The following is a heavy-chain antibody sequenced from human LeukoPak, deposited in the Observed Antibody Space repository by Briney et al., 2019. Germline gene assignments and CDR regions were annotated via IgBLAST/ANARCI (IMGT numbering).Heavy chain of an antibody. V-gene: IGHV4-59*01. J-gene: IGHJ3*02. CDR1: GGSISSYY. CDR2: IYYSGST. CDR3: ARRHTYYYDSSGYPLDAFDI. Sequence: SETLSLTCTVSGGSISSYYWSWIRQPPGKGLEWIGYIYYSGSTNYNPSLKSRVAISVDTSKNQFSLKLSSVTAADTAVYYCARRHTYYYDSSGYPLDAFDIWGQGTMVTVSS. D-gene: IGHD3-22*01.